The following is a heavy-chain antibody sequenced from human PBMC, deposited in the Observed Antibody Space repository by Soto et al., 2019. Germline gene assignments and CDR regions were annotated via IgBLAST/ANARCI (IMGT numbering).Heavy chain of an antibody. J-gene: IGHJ3*02. Sequence: GSLRLSCSASGFTFSSYSMNWVRQAPGKGLEWISSISSSSSYIYYADSVKGRFTISRDNAKNSLYLQMNSLRAEDTAVYYCARGRVARAFDIWGQGTMVTVSS. CDR1: GFTFSSYS. V-gene: IGHV3-21*01. CDR3: ARGRVARAFDI. D-gene: IGHD5-12*01. CDR2: ISSSSSYI.